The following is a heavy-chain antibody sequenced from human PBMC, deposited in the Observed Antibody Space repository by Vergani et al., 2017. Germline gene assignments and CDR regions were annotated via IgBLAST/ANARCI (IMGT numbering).Heavy chain of an antibody. J-gene: IGHJ5*02. CDR2: IYAGDSDV. D-gene: IGHD3-3*01. CDR1: GYSITNYW. Sequence: EVQLVQSGAEVKKPGESVKISCQGSGYSITNYWIAWVRQRPGKGLEWMGIIYAGDSDVRYSPSFQGQVTMSVDKSLSTAYLQWSSLKASDTATYYCAKTHXFSSLYSSYNWFDPWGQGTQVTVSS. V-gene: IGHV5-51*03. CDR3: AKTHXFSSLYSSYNWFDP.